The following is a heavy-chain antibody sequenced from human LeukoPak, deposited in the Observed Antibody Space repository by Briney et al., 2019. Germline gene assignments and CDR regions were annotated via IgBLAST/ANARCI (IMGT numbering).Heavy chain of an antibody. CDR2: ISSTGRIT. Sequence: GGSLRLSCVVSGLSISSYGMNWVRQAPGKGLEWVSYISSTGRITYYADSVKGRFTISRDNAKNSLYLQMNSLTAEDTAVYYCARTDPQLALDYWGQGTLVTVSS. CDR1: GLSISSYG. V-gene: IGHV3-48*03. J-gene: IGHJ4*02. D-gene: IGHD6-13*01. CDR3: ARTDPQLALDY.